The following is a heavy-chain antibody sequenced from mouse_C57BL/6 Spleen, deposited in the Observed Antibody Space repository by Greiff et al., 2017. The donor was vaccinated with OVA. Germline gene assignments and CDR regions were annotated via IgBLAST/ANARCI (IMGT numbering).Heavy chain of an antibody. Sequence: EVMLVESGAELVRPGASVKLSCTASGFNIKDDYMHWVKQRPEQGLEWIGWIDPENGDTEYASKFQGKATITADTSSNTAYLQLSSLTSEDTAVYYCTTFILPAYWGQGTLVTVSA. CDR3: TTFILPAY. J-gene: IGHJ3*01. V-gene: IGHV14-4*01. CDR2: IDPENGDT. CDR1: GFNIKDDY. D-gene: IGHD1-1*01.